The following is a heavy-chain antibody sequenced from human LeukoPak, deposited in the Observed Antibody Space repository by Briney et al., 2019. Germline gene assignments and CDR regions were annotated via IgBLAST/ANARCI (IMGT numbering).Heavy chain of an antibody. CDR1: GGSISSSSYY. CDR3: ARTRYDYYDSSGYAWVDY. D-gene: IGHD3-22*01. V-gene: IGHV4-39*01. J-gene: IGHJ4*02. Sequence: SETLSLTCTVSGGSISSSSYYWGWIRQPPGKGLEWIGSIYYSGSTYYNPSLKSRVTISVDTSRNQFSLKLSSVTAADTAVYYCARTRYDYYDSSGYAWVDYWGQGTLVTVSS. CDR2: IYYSGST.